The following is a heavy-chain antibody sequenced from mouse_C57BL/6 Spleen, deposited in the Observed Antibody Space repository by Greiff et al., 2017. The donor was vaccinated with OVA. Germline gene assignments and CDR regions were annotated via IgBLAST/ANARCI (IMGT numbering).Heavy chain of an antibody. CDR1: GFTFSSYT. J-gene: IGHJ3*01. CDR3: ARRNDGFAY. V-gene: IGHV5-9*01. Sequence: EVQGVESGGGLVKPGGSLKLSCAASGFTFSSYTMSWVRQTPEKRLEWVATISGGGGNTYYPDSVKGRFTISRDNAKNTLYLQMSSLRSEDTALYYCARRNDGFAYWGQGTLVTVSA. CDR2: ISGGGGNT.